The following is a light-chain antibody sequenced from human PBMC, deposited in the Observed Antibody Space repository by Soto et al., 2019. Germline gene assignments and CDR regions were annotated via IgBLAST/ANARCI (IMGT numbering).Light chain of an antibody. CDR1: QSVSSSY. CDR3: QQYGSSPLT. J-gene: IGKJ4*01. Sequence: EIVLTQSPGTLSLSPGERATLSCRASQSVSSSYLAWYQRKPGQAPRLLIYGASSRATGIPDRFSGSGSGTDFNLTISRLEPEDFAVYYCQQYGSSPLTFGGGTKVEIK. CDR2: GAS. V-gene: IGKV3-20*01.